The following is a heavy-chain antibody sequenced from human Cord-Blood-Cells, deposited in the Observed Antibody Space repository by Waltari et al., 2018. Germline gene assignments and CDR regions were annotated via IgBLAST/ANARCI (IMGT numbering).Heavy chain of an antibody. J-gene: IGHJ4*02. CDR3: AREDSSSYLDFDY. Sequence: EVQLVESGGGLVQPGGSLILSCPASGFTFSSFSLIWVRQAPGKGMEWVANIKQDGSEKYYVDSVKGRFTISRDNAKNSLYLQMNSLRAEDTAVYYCAREDSSSYLDFDYWGQGTLVTVSS. CDR1: GFTFSSFS. CDR2: IKQDGSEK. V-gene: IGHV3-7*01. D-gene: IGHD6-13*01.